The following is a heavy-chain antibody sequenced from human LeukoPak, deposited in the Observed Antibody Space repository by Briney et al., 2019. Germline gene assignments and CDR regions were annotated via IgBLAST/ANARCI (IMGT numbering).Heavy chain of an antibody. V-gene: IGHV3-48*03. CDR2: ISHTGSLI. D-gene: IGHD3-22*01. CDR3: AKFQSYYYDSSGYYRDY. Sequence: PGGSLRLSCAASGFTSNPSELNWVRQAPGKGLEWISYISHTGSLIYYADSVKGRFTISRDNTKNTLYLQMNSLRAEDTAVYYCAKFQSYYYDSSGYYRDYWGQGTLVTVSS. J-gene: IGHJ4*02. CDR1: GFTSNPSE.